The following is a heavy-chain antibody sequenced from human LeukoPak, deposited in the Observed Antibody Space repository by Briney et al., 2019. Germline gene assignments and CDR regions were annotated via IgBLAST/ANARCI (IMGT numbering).Heavy chain of an antibody. CDR2: IKEDGRTK. CDR3: ARSGYVSSSFYF. D-gene: IGHD6-6*01. CDR1: GFTFSTYW. V-gene: IGHV3-7*05. Sequence: PGGSLRLSCTASGFTFSTYWMSWVRQAPGKGLEWVANIKEDGRTKYYLDSVKGRFTISRDNPKNSLYLEMDSLRAADTAVYFCARSGYVSSSFYFWGQGALVTVSS. J-gene: IGHJ4*02.